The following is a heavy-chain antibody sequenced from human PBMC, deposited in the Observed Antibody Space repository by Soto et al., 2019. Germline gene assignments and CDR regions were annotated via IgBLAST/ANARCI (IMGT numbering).Heavy chain of an antibody. CDR3: AKGGYYDILTGQGGLDY. J-gene: IGHJ4*02. Sequence: GGSLRLSCAASGFTFSSYGMHWVRQAPGKGQEWVAVISYDGSNKYYADSVKGRFTISRDNSKNTLYLQMNSLRAEDTAVYYCAKGGYYDILTGQGGLDYWGQGTLVTVSS. V-gene: IGHV3-30*18. CDR1: GFTFSSYG. D-gene: IGHD3-9*01. CDR2: ISYDGSNK.